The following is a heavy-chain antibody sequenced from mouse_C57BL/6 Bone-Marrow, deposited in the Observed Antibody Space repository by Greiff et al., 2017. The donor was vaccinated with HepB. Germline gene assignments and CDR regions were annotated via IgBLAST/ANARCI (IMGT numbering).Heavy chain of an antibody. V-gene: IGHV1-22*01. CDR3: AKLGRGDFDY. J-gene: IGHJ2*01. CDR1: GYTFTDYN. CDR2: INPNNGGT. D-gene: IGHD4-1*01. Sequence: EVKLVESGPELVKPGASVKMSCKASGYTFTDYNMHWVKQSHGKSLEWIGYINPNNGGTSYNQKFKGKATLTVNKSSSTAYMELRSLTSEDSAVYYCAKLGRGDFDYWGQGTTLTVSS.